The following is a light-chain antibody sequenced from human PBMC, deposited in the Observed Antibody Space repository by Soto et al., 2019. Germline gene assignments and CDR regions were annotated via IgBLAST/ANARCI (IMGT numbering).Light chain of an antibody. V-gene: IGKV1-5*03. J-gene: IGKJ1*01. CDR3: QHYNSYSQT. CDR2: KAS. Sequence: DIQMTQSPSTLSASVGDRVTITCRASQSISSWLAWYQQKPGKAPKLLIYKASSLESGVPSRFSGSGSGTEFTLTISSLHPDYFATYYCQHYNSYSQTFGQGTKVEIK. CDR1: QSISSW.